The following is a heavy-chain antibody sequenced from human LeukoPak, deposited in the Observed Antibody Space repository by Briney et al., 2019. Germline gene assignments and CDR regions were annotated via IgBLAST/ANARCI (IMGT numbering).Heavy chain of an antibody. V-gene: IGHV7-4-1*02. D-gene: IGHD1-26*01. CDR2: INTNTGNP. J-gene: IGHJ4*02. CDR3: ARDIGVGATTHVYYFDY. CDR1: GYTFTSYA. Sequence: GASVKVSCKASGYTFTSYAMNWVRQAPGQGLEWMGWINTNTGNPTYAQGFTGRFVFSLDTSVSTAYLQISSLKAEDTAVYYCARDIGVGATTHVYYFDYWGQGTLVTVSS.